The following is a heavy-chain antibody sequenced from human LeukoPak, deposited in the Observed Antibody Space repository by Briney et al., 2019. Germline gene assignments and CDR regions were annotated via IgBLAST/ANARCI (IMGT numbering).Heavy chain of an antibody. CDR1: GGFISSYY. CDR3: ARDDEEYRWFDP. Sequence: PSETLSLTCTVSGGFISSYYWSWIRQPPGKGLEWIGYIYYSGSTNYNPSLKSRVTISVDTSKNQFSLKLSSVTAADTAVYYCARDDEEYRWFDPWGQGTPVTVSS. D-gene: IGHD2/OR15-2a*01. J-gene: IGHJ5*02. V-gene: IGHV4-59*12. CDR2: IYYSGST.